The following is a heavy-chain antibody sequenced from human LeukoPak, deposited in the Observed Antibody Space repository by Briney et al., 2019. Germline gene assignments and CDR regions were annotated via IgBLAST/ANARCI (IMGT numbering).Heavy chain of an antibody. CDR3: ARDSGSGSSVFDY. D-gene: IGHD1-26*01. Sequence: GASVKVSCKASGYTFTSYDINWVRQATGQGLEWMGWMNPNSGNTGYAQKLQGRVTMTTDTSTSTAYMELRSLRSDDTAVYYCARDSGSGSSVFDYWGQGTLVTVSS. V-gene: IGHV1-8*02. J-gene: IGHJ4*02. CDR1: GYTFTSYD. CDR2: MNPNSGNT.